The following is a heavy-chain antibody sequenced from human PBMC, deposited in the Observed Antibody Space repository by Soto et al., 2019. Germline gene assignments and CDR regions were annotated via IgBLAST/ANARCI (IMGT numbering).Heavy chain of an antibody. D-gene: IGHD4-17*01. J-gene: IGHJ6*02. CDR2: ISYDGSNK. V-gene: IGHV3-30-3*01. CDR1: GFTFSSYA. CDR3: ANYGGYGMDV. Sequence: QVQLVESGGGVVQPGRSLRLSCAASGFTFSSYAMQWVRQAPGKGLEWVAVISYDGSNKYYADSVKGRFTISRDNSKDTLYLHMNSLRADDTAVYYCANYGGYGMDVWGQGTTVTVS.